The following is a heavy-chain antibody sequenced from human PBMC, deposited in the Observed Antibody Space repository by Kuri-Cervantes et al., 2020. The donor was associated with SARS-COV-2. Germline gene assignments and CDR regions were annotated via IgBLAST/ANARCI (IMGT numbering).Heavy chain of an antibody. CDR1: GFTFSSYG. V-gene: IGHV3-7*01. J-gene: IGHJ4*02. CDR3: AREGRGYAYFDY. Sequence: GGSLRPSFAASGFTFSSYGMHWVRQAPGKGLEWVANIKQDGSEKNYVDSVKGRFTISRDNAKNSLYLKMNSLRAEDTAVYYCAREGRGYAYFDYWGQGTLVTVSS. CDR2: IKQDGSEK. D-gene: IGHD5-12*01.